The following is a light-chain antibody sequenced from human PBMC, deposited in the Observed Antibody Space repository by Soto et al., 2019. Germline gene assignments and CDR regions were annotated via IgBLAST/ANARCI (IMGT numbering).Light chain of an antibody. Sequence: EIVLTQSPGTLSLSPGERATLSCRASQSVSSSYLAWYRQKPGQAPRLLIYGASSRATGIPDRFSGSGSGTDFTLTISRLEPEHFAVYYCQQYGSSPWTFGQGTKVEI. J-gene: IGKJ1*01. CDR1: QSVSSSY. CDR2: GAS. V-gene: IGKV3-20*01. CDR3: QQYGSSPWT.